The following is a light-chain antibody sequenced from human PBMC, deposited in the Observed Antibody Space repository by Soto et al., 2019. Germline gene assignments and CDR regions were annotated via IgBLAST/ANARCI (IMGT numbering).Light chain of an antibody. Sequence: QSVLTQPPSVSGAPGQRVTISCTGSSSNIGAGYDVHWYQQLPGTAPKVLIYDNNNRPSGVPDRFSGSKSGTSASLAITGLLPYYHPHYYCHSSDFSLSAPVFGRGTKVTLL. CDR1: SSNIGAGYD. J-gene: IGLJ2*01. V-gene: IGLV1-40*01. CDR3: HSSDFSLSAPV. CDR2: DNN.